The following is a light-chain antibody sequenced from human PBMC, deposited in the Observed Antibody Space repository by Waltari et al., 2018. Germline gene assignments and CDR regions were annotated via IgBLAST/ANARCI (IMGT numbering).Light chain of an antibody. J-gene: IGKJ1*01. Sequence: DVVMTQSPLSLSVTLGQPASISCRSSQSLVHSDRNTDLNWFHQRPGKSPRRLLYKVSNRDSGVPDRFSGSGSGTGFTLIINRVEAEDVGVYYCMQGTHWPPTFGQGTKVEIK. CDR1: QSLVHSDRNTD. V-gene: IGKV2-30*02. CDR2: KVS. CDR3: MQGTHWPPT.